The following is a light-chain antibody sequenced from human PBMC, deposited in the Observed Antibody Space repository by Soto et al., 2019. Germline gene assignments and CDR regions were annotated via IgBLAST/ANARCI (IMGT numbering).Light chain of an antibody. J-gene: IGLJ3*02. V-gene: IGLV2-14*01. CDR2: EVR. CDR1: SNDVGNGYDS. CDR3: SSYTTTSTLV. Sequence: QSALTQPASVSGSPGQSITISCTGTSNDVGNGYDSVSWYQHHPGKAPKLIISEVRNRPSGISYRFTGSKSGNTASLTISGLQAEDEADYYCSSYTTTSTLVFGGGTKLTVL.